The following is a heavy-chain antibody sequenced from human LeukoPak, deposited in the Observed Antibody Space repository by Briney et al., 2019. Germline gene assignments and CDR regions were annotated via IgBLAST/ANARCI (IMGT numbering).Heavy chain of an antibody. CDR1: GGSISSYY. D-gene: IGHD6-13*01. CDR2: ITYTGST. Sequence: PSETLSLTCTVSGGSISSYYWNWIRQAPGKGLDWIGFITYTGSTDYNPSLKSRVTMSLDTSKNQFSLKLSSVTAADTAVYYCARELSYSSSWYYFDYWGQGTLVTVSS. J-gene: IGHJ4*02. CDR3: ARELSYSSSWYYFDY. V-gene: IGHV4-59*01.